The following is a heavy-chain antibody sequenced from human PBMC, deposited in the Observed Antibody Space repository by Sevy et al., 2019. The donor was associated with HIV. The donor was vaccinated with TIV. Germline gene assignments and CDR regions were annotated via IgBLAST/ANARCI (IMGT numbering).Heavy chain of an antibody. CDR2: IYYSGSP. D-gene: IGHD2-21*02. CDR3: ARAVTAILTGFDY. V-gene: IGHV4-59*01. Sequence: SETLSLTCTVSGGSISSYYWSWIRQPPGKGLEWIGYIYYSGSPNYNPSLKSRVTISVDTPKNQFSLKLSSVTAADTAVYYCARAVTAILTGFDYWGQGTLVTVSS. J-gene: IGHJ4*02. CDR1: GGSISSYY.